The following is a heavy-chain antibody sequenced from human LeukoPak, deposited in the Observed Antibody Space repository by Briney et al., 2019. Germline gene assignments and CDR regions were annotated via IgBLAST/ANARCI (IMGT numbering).Heavy chain of an antibody. CDR1: GFTFSSYE. J-gene: IGHJ4*02. V-gene: IGHV3-48*03. Sequence: GGSLRLSCAASGFTFSSYEMNWVRQAPGKGLEWVSYISSSGSTIYYADSVKGRFTISRDNAKNSLYLQMNSLRAEDTAVYYCAREVVLRYFDRWGQGTLVTVSS. D-gene: IGHD3-9*01. CDR3: AREVVLRYFDR. CDR2: ISSSGSTI.